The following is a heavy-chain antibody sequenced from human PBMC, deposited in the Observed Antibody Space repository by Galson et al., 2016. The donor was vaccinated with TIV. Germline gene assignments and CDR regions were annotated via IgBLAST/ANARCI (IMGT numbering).Heavy chain of an antibody. CDR2: ITGGGAYT. V-gene: IGHV3-23*01. D-gene: IGHD3-3*01. CDR1: GFTFSSYA. J-gene: IGHJ4*02. CDR3: AKVRDLSGYSIVSFDH. Sequence: SLRLSCAATGFTFSSYAMTWVRQAPGKGLGWVSGITGGGAYTYYGDSVKGRFTISRDNPKNTLYLQMNSLRAEDTAVYYCAKVRDLSGYSIVSFDHWGQGILVTVSS.